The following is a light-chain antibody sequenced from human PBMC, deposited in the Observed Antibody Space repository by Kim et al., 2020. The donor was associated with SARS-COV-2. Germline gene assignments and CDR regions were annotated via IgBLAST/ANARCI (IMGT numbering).Light chain of an antibody. CDR1: QSVLYSSNNKNY. CDR2: WAS. Sequence: ATITCKSSQSVLYSSNNKNYLAWYQQKPGQPPKLLIYWASTRESGVPDRFSGSGSGTDFTLTISNLQAEDVAVYYCHQYYRAPRTFGPGTKVDIK. CDR3: HQYYRAPRT. V-gene: IGKV4-1*01. J-gene: IGKJ3*01.